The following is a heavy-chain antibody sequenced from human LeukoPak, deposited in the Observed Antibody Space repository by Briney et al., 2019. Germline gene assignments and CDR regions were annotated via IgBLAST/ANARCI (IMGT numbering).Heavy chain of an antibody. V-gene: IGHV3-21*01. J-gene: IGHJ3*02. CDR2: ISSSSSYI. CDR3: ARVAPERGGGWQREDDAFDI. D-gene: IGHD6-19*01. Sequence: GGSLRLSCAASGFTFNDYSMNWVRQAPGKGLEWVSSISSSSSYIYYADSVKGRFTISRDNAKNSLYLQMNSLRAEDTAVYYCARVAPERGGGWQREDDAFDIWGQGTMVTVSS. CDR1: GFTFNDYS.